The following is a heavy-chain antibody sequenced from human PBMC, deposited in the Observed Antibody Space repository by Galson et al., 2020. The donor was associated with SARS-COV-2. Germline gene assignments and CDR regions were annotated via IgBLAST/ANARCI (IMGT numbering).Heavy chain of an antibody. D-gene: IGHD4-17*01. CDR3: VLFTTVTTGGDI. Sequence: GGSLRLSFAASGFTFSNYWMHWFRQAPGKGLVWFSRLTPDGTVTNYADSLRGRFTISRDNAKNTLFLQINSLRAEDTPVYYCVLFTTVTTGGDIWGKGTMVTVSS. J-gene: IGHJ3*02. V-gene: IGHV3-74*01. CDR1: GFTFSNYW. CDR2: LTPDGTVT.